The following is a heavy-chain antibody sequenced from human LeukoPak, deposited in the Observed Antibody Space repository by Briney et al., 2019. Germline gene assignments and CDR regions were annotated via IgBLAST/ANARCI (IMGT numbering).Heavy chain of an antibody. J-gene: IGHJ4*02. V-gene: IGHV4-34*01. CDR2: INHSGST. CDR3: SSFRAEYGTAAAGTGDDY. D-gene: IGHD6-13*01. CDR1: GGSFSGYY. Sequence: SETLSLTCAVYGGSFSGYYWSWIRQPPGKGLEWIGEINHSGSTNYNPSLKSRVTISVDTSKNQFSLKLSSVTAADTAVYYCSSFRAEYGTAAAGTGDDYGGQGTLVTVSS.